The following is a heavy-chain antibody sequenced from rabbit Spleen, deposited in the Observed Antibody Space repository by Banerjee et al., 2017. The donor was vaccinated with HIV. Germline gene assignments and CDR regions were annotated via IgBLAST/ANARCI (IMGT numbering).Heavy chain of an antibody. CDR3: ARDTGSSFSSYGMDL. V-gene: IGHV1S45*01. CDR2: MNTNSGES. J-gene: IGHJ6*01. CDR1: GFSFSNKYV. Sequence: QEQLEESGGDLVKPEGSLTLTCTASGFSFSNKYVMCWVRQAPGKGLEWIACMNTNSGESVYATWAKGRFTISKTSSTTVTLQVTRLTAADTATYFCARDTGSSFSSYGMDLWGQGTLVTVS. D-gene: IGHD8-1*01.